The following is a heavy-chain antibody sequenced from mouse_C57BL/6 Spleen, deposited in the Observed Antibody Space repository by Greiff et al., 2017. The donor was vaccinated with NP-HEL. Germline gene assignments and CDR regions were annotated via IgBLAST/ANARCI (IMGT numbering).Heavy chain of an antibody. D-gene: IGHD2-5*01. V-gene: IGHV1-69*01. J-gene: IGHJ3*01. CDR3: ARGNSNWFAY. CDR1: GYTFTSYW. Sequence: QVQLQQPGAELVMPGASVKLSCKASGYTFTSYWMHWVKQRPGQGLEWIGEIDPSDSYTNYIQKFKGKSTLTVDKSSSTAYMQRSRLTSEDAAVYYCARGNSNWFAYWGQGTLVTVSA. CDR2: IDPSDSYT.